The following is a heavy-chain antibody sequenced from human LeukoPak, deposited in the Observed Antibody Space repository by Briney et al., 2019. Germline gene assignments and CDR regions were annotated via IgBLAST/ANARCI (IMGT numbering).Heavy chain of an antibody. V-gene: IGHV3-23*01. CDR3: ARSPYRSVDGSGSYSLYYYYGMDV. J-gene: IGHJ6*02. CDR1: GFTFSNFA. Sequence: GGSLRLSCAASGFTFSNFAMTWVRQAPGKGLEWVSSISGGGGNTYYADSVKGRFTISRDNSKNTLYLQMNSLRAEDTAVYYCARSPYRSVDGSGSYSLYYYYGMDVWGQGTTVTVSS. D-gene: IGHD3-10*01. CDR2: ISGGGGNT.